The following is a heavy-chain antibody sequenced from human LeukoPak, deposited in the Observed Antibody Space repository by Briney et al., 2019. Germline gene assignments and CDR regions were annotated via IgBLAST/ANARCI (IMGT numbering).Heavy chain of an antibody. CDR1: GYTFTSYG. V-gene: IGHV7-4-1*02. D-gene: IGHD3-9*01. CDR2: INTNTGNP. CDR3: ARGAGVLRYFDWLGY. J-gene: IGHJ4*02. Sequence: ASVKVSCKASGYTFTSYGISWVRQAPGQGLEWMGWINTNTGNPTYAQGFTGRFVFSLDTSVSTAYLQISSLKAEDTAVYYCARGAGVLRYFDWLGYWGQGTLVTVSS.